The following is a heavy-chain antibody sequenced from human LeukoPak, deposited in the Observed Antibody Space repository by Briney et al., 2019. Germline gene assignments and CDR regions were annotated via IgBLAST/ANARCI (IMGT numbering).Heavy chain of an antibody. CDR2: IRYDGSNK. J-gene: IGHJ4*02. Sequence: GGSLRLSCAASGFTFSSYGMHWVRQAPGKGLEWEAFIRYDGSNKYYADSVKGRFTISRDNSKNTLYLQMNSLRAEDTAVYYCAKDHVQLWLLDYWGQGTLVTVSS. CDR3: AKDHVQLWLLDY. CDR1: GFTFSSYG. V-gene: IGHV3-30*02. D-gene: IGHD5-18*01.